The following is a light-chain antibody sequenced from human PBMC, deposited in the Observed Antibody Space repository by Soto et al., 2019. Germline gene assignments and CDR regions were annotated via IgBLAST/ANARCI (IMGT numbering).Light chain of an antibody. V-gene: IGLV1-40*01. CDR1: DSNIGAGYD. Sequence: QSALTQPPSVSGAPGQTVTISCSGSDSNIGAGYDLHWYQQVPGTAPKLLIHSNYLRASGVPDRFSASKSVTSASLAIIGLQADDEADYYCQAYDTRLGDWVFXGGTKVTVL. CDR2: SNY. CDR3: QAYDTRLGDWV. J-gene: IGLJ3*02.